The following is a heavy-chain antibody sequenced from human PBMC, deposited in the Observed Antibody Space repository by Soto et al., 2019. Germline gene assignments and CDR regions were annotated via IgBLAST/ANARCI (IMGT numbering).Heavy chain of an antibody. V-gene: IGHV3-21*01. D-gene: IGHD2-15*01. CDR2: ISSSSSYI. CDR1: GFTFSSYS. CDR3: ARDQDVVVPSPYFDY. J-gene: IGHJ4*02. Sequence: GGSLRLSCAAAGFTFSSYSMNWVRQAPGKGLEWVSSISSSSSYIYYADSVKGRFTISRDNAKNSLYLQMNSLRAEDTAAYYCARDQDVVVPSPYFDYWGQGTLVTVSS.